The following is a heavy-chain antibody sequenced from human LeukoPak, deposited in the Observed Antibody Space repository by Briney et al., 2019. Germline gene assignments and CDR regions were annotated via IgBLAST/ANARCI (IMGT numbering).Heavy chain of an antibody. CDR1: GFIFSNYW. D-gene: IGHD6-25*01. V-gene: IGHV3-74*01. CDR3: ARRSAAKDAFDI. CDR2: INSDGSST. Sequence: GGSLRLSCAASGFIFSNYWMSWVRQAPGKGLVWVSRINSDGSSTSYADSVKGRFTISRDNAKNTLYLQMNSLRAEDTAVYYCARRSAAKDAFDIWGQGTMVTVSS. J-gene: IGHJ3*02.